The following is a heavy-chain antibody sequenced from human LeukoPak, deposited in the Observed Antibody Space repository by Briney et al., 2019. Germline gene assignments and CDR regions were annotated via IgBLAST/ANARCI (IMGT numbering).Heavy chain of an antibody. CDR2: INWNGGST. J-gene: IGHJ4*02. Sequence: GGSLRLSCAASGFTFDDYGMSWVRQAPGKGLEWVSGINWNGGSTGYADSVKGRFTISRDNAKNSLYLQMNSLRAEDTALYYCARDNRKVPRSSWSYWGQGTLVTVSS. CDR1: GFTFDDYG. CDR3: ARDNRKVPRSSWSY. V-gene: IGHV3-20*04. D-gene: IGHD6-13*01.